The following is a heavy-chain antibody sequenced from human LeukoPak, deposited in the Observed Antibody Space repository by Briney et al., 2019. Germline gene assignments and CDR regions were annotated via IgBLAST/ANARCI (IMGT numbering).Heavy chain of an antibody. CDR1: GVSISSSSDY. J-gene: IGHJ4*02. V-gene: IGHV4-39*01. D-gene: IGHD5-24*01. Sequence: SETLSLTCTVSGVSISSSSDYWGSIRQPPGTGLEWIGSISYSGSTYYNPSLKSRVTISVDTSKNQFSLKLSSVTAADTAVYYCARHSRVEMATSKGIYYFDYWGQGTLFTVSS. CDR3: ARHSRVEMATSKGIYYFDY. CDR2: ISYSGST.